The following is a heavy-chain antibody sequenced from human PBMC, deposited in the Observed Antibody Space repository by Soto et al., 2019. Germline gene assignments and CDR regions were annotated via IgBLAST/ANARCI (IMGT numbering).Heavy chain of an antibody. J-gene: IGHJ3*02. D-gene: IGHD2-21*02. CDR1: GYTFSDYY. V-gene: IGHV1-2*02. CDR3: ASHLAYCGGDCYSDDAFDI. CDR2: ISPKSGGA. Sequence: ASVKVSCKAGGYTFSDYYIQWVRQAPGQGLEYMGWISPKSGGAAYAQKFRGRVTMTRDTSISTAYMELSRLRSDDTAVYYCASHLAYCGGDCYSDDAFDIWGQGTMVTVSS.